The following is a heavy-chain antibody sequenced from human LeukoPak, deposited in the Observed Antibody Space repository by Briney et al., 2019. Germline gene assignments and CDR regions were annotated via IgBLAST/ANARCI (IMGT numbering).Heavy chain of an antibody. CDR2: IKQDGSEK. Sequence: PGGSLRLSCAASGFTFSSHWMSWVRQAPGKGLEWVANIKQDGSEKYYVDSVKGRFTISRDNAKNSLYLQMNSLRAEDTAVYYCARRYADFDYWGQGTLVTVSS. D-gene: IGHD1-1*01. J-gene: IGHJ4*02. CDR3: ARRYADFDY. V-gene: IGHV3-7*01. CDR1: GFTFSSHW.